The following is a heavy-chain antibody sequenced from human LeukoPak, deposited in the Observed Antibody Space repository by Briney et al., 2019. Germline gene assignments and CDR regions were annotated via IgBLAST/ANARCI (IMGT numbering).Heavy chain of an antibody. J-gene: IGHJ4*02. Sequence: GGSLRLSCAASGFTFRSYNMNWVHQAPGKGLEWVSSISSSSSYISYADSVKGRFTISRDNAKNSLYLQMNSLRAEDTAVYYCATGYTYDYYYFGYWGQGTLVTVSS. D-gene: IGHD5-18*01. CDR2: ISSSSSYI. V-gene: IGHV3-21*01. CDR1: GFTFRSYN. CDR3: ATGYTYDYYYFGY.